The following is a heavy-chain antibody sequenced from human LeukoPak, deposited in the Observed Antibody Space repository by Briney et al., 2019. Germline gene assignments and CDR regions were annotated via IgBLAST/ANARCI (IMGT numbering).Heavy chain of an antibody. D-gene: IGHD3-9*01. V-gene: IGHV4-59*01. CDR2: IYYSGST. CDR1: GGSISSYY. Sequence: SETLSLTCTVSGGSISSYYWGWIRQTPGKGLEWIGYIYYSGSTNYNPSLKSRVTISVDTSKNQFSLKLSSVTAADTAVYYCASVNYDILTGYYFDYWGQGTLVTVSS. J-gene: IGHJ4*02. CDR3: ASVNYDILTGYYFDY.